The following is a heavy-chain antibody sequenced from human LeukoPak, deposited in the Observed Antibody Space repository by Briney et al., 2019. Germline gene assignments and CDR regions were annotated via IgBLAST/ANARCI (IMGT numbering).Heavy chain of an antibody. CDR2: IQHDETEI. Sequence: PGGSLRLSCTASGFTFRTSGMHWVRQAPGKGLEWVGFIQHDETEIYSADSVRGRFTFSRDNFKSTVYLQMNSLRAEDTALYYCARELRIAVAGTKDYWGQGTLVTVSS. D-gene: IGHD6-19*01. J-gene: IGHJ4*02. V-gene: IGHV3-30*02. CDR3: ARELRIAVAGTKDY. CDR1: GFTFRTSG.